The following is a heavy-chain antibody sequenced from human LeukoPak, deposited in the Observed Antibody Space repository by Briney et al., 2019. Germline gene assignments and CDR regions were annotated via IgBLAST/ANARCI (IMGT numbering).Heavy chain of an antibody. CDR2: IYYSGNT. D-gene: IGHD3-16*01. CDR1: AYSISSGYY. Sequence: SETLSLTCTVSAYSISSGYYWGWIRRPPGKGLEWIGSIYYSGNTYYNPSLKSRVTISADTSKNQFSLKLTSVTAADTAVYYCARGMITEEFDYWGQGMLVTVSS. CDR3: ARGMITEEFDY. V-gene: IGHV4-38-2*02. J-gene: IGHJ4*02.